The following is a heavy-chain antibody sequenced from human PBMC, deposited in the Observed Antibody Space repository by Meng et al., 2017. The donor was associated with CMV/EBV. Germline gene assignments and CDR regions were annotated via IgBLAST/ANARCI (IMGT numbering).Heavy chain of an antibody. V-gene: IGHV4-39*01. J-gene: IGHJ5*02. CDR3: ARQDIVVVPAALPNWFDP. D-gene: IGHD2-2*01. CDR2: IYYSGST. Sequence: ESLKISCTFSGGSISSSSYYWGWSRQPPGKGLEWIGSIYYSGSTYYNPSLKSRVTISVDTSKNQFSLKLSSVTAADTAVYYCARQDIVVVPAALPNWFDPWGQGTLVTVSS. CDR1: GGSISSSSYY.